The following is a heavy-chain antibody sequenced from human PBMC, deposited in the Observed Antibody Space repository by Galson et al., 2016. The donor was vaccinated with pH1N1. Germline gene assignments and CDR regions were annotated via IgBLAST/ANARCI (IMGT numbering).Heavy chain of an antibody. CDR3: AKVSGYSYGPFDY. J-gene: IGHJ4*02. V-gene: IGHV3-9*01. D-gene: IGHD5-18*01. Sequence: SLRLSCAASGFTFDDYAMYWVRQAPGKGLEWVSGISWNSGSIGYADSVKGRFTTSRDNAKNSLYLQMNSLRAEDTALYYCAKVSGYSYGPFDYWGQGTLVTVSS. CDR2: ISWNSGSI. CDR1: GFTFDDYA.